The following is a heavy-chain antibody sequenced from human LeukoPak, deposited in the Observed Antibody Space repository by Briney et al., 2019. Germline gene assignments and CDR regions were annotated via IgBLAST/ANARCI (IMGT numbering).Heavy chain of an antibody. CDR1: GYSFTSCW. Sequence: GESLKISCKGSGYSFTSCWIGWVRQMPGKGLEWMGIIYPGDSDTRYSPSFQGQVTISADKSISTAYLQWSSLKASDTAMYYCARHRLGNEVNNDAFDIWGQGTMVTVSS. CDR2: IYPGDSDT. D-gene: IGHD4-23*01. V-gene: IGHV5-51*01. J-gene: IGHJ3*02. CDR3: ARHRLGNEVNNDAFDI.